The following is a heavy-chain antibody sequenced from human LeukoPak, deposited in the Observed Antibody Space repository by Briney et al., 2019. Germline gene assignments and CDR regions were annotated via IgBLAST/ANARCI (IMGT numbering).Heavy chain of an antibody. CDR2: MNPNSGNT. CDR3: ARDDRIAVAGIGSN. CDR1: GYTFTDYY. V-gene: IGHV1-8*02. D-gene: IGHD6-19*01. Sequence: ASVKVSCKTSGYTFTDYYIHWARQATGQGLEWMGWMNPNSGNTGYAQKFQGRVTMTRNTSISTAYMELSSLRSEDTAVYYCARDDRIAVAGIGSNWGQGTLVTVSS. J-gene: IGHJ4*02.